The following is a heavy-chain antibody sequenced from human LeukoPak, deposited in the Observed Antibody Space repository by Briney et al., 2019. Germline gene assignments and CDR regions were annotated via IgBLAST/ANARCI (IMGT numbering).Heavy chain of an antibody. CDR2: IRYDGSNK. Sequence: GGSLRLSCAASGFTFKNYGMHWVRQAPGKGLEWLTFIRYDGSNKYYADSVKGRFTISRDNSKNTLYLQMNSLRAEDTAVYYCARESQSAYYFDSSGYEDAFDIWSQGTMVTVSS. V-gene: IGHV3-30*02. J-gene: IGHJ3*02. CDR3: ARESQSAYYFDSSGYEDAFDI. CDR1: GFTFKNYG. D-gene: IGHD3-22*01.